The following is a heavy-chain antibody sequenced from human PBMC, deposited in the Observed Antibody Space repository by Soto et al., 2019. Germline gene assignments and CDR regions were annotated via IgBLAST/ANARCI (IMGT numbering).Heavy chain of an antibody. Sequence: GVSLRLSCEASGFTFSNYGMHWVRQAPGKWLERVALISYDGTKKYSADSIKGRITIYTNNTKNTLNLKMNSLISENMARYYIAKDRGGRNIIGFYYWGQGSLVTVSS. J-gene: IGHJ4*02. CDR1: GFTFSNYG. D-gene: IGHD3-10*01. V-gene: IGHV3-30*18. CDR2: ISYDGTKK. CDR3: AKDRGGRNIIGFYY.